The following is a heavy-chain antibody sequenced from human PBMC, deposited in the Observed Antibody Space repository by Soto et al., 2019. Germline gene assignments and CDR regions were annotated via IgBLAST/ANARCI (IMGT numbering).Heavy chain of an antibody. V-gene: IGHV4-34*01. CDR3: TRVTRMYYGAGTYVYFDS. J-gene: IGHJ4*02. D-gene: IGHD3-10*01. CDR1: GGSFTGYY. Sequence: QVQLQQWGAGLLKPSETLSLTCAVHGGSFTGYYWSWIRQPPGKGLEWIGEINHSGSTNYNPSLKSRVTFSLDTSKNQFSLNLTSVTAADTAFYYCTRVTRMYYGAGTYVYFDSWGQGTLVTVSS. CDR2: INHSGST.